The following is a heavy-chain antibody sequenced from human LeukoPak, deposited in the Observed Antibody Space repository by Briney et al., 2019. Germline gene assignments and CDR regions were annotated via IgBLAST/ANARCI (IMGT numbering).Heavy chain of an antibody. CDR1: GYSFTNYW. CDR3: ARSRDSSGYYYLI. V-gene: IGHV5-51*01. J-gene: IGHJ4*02. CDR2: IYPDDSES. Sequence: GESLKISCEASGYSFTNYWIGWVRQMPGKGLEWVGIIYPDDSESKYSPTFQGQVTISADKSISTAYLQWSSLKASDTAMYCCARSRDSSGYYYLIWGQGTLVTVSS. D-gene: IGHD3-22*01.